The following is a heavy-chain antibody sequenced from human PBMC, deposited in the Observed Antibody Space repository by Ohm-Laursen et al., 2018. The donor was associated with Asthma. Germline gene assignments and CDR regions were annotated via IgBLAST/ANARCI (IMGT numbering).Heavy chain of an antibody. CDR2: IGDSGDNT. Sequence: SLRLSCSASGFTFSNYAMSWARQAPGKGLEWVSAIGDSGDNTYYADSVKGRFTISRDNSKNTLYLQVNSLRAEDTAVYYCARDLLTELVVPGYWGQGTLVTVSS. CDR1: GFTFSNYA. D-gene: IGHD3-9*01. CDR3: ARDLLTELVVPGY. V-gene: IGHV3-23*01. J-gene: IGHJ4*02.